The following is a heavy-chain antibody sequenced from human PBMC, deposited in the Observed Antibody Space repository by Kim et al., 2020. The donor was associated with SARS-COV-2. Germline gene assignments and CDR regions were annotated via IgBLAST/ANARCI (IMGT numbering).Heavy chain of an antibody. Sequence: GGSLRLSCAASGFTFSNAWMSWVRQAPGKGLEWVGRIKSKTDGGTTDYAAPVKGRFTISRDDSKNMLYLQMNSLKTEDTAVYYCTTDTSYFPTSDPWGQGTLVTVCS. CDR3: TTDTSYFPTSDP. J-gene: IGHJ5*02. V-gene: IGHV3-15*01. D-gene: IGHD3-10*01. CDR1: GFTFSNAW. CDR2: IKSKTDGGTT.